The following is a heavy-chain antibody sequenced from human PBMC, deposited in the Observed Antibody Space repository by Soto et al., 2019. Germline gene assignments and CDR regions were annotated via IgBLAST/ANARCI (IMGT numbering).Heavy chain of an antibody. D-gene: IGHD5-18*01. CDR1: GGSISSGGYY. Sequence: SETLSLTCTVSGGSISSGGYYWSWIRQHPGKGLEWIGYIYYSGSTYYNPSLKSRVTISVDTSKNQFSLKLSSVTAADTAVYYCARDRGYSYDGGWFDPWGQGTLVTVSS. V-gene: IGHV4-31*03. CDR2: IYYSGST. CDR3: ARDRGYSYDGGWFDP. J-gene: IGHJ5*02.